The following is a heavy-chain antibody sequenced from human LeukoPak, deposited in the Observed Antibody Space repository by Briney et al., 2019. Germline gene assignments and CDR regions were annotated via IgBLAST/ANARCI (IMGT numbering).Heavy chain of an antibody. CDR3: ARDEKHGYGDYGVDP. CDR1: GASISSYY. J-gene: IGHJ5*02. Sequence: PSETLSLTCSISGASISSYYWSWIRQPAGKGLEWIGRVHTSGITNFNPSLKTRVTMSIDTSKSQFSLNLISVTAADTAMYYCARDEKHGYGDYGVDPWGQGTLVTVSS. CDR2: VHTSGIT. D-gene: IGHD4-17*01. V-gene: IGHV4-4*07.